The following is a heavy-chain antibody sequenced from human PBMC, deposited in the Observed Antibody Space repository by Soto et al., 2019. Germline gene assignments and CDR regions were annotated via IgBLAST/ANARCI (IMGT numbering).Heavy chain of an antibody. V-gene: IGHV3-7*05. Sequence: GSLRLSCAASGFTFSSYWMSWVRQAPGKGLEWVANIKQDGSEKYYVDSVKGRFTISRDNAKNSLYLQMNSLRAEDTAVYYCARVPSPLYCTNGVCQALSFDYWGQGTLVTVSS. J-gene: IGHJ4*02. D-gene: IGHD2-8*01. CDR3: ARVPSPLYCTNGVCQALSFDY. CDR2: IKQDGSEK. CDR1: GFTFSSYW.